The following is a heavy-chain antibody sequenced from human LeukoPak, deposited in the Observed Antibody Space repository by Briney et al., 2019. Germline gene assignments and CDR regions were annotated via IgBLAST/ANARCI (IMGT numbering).Heavy chain of an antibody. V-gene: IGHV3-53*01. J-gene: IGHJ4*02. CDR1: GFTVSSNY. Sequence: GGSLRLSCAASGFTVSSNYMIWLRQAPGKGLEWVSVIYTGGTINYADSVKGRFTISRDNSKNTLYLQMNSLRAEDTAVYYCVRGPEYYYDSSSGYYWGQGTLVTVSS. CDR3: VRGPEYYYDSSSGYY. D-gene: IGHD3-22*01. CDR2: IYTGGTI.